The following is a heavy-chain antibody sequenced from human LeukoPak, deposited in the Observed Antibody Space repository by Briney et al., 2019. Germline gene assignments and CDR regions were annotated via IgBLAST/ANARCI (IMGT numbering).Heavy chain of an antibody. CDR3: ASTAYSSSWTHPPYFDY. CDR2: IGGSGGNT. J-gene: IGHJ4*02. V-gene: IGHV3-23*01. CDR1: GFTFSSYA. D-gene: IGHD6-13*01. Sequence: GGSLRLSCAASGFTFSSYAMSWVRQAPGKGLEWVSGIGGSGGNTYYAESVRGRFTISRDNSKNTLHVQMNSLRVEDTAVYYCASTAYSSSWTHPPYFDYWGQGTLVTVSS.